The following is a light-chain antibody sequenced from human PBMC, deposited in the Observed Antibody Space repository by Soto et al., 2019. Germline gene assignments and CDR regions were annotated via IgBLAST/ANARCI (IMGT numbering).Light chain of an antibody. V-gene: IGLV3-21*02. J-gene: IGLJ1*01. CDR1: DIARKT. CDR2: DDD. CDR3: QVWDISSDHHV. Sequence: SYELTQPPSASVAPGQTARITCGGNDIARKTVHWYQQKPGQAPVLVVYDDDERPSGIPERFSGSNSGNTATLTISRVEAGDEADYYCQVWDISSDHHVFGTGTKVTVL.